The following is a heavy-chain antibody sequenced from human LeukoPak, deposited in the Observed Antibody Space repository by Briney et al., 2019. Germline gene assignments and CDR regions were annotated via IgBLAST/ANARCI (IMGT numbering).Heavy chain of an antibody. CDR1: GGSFSGYY. Sequence: PSETLSLTCAVYGGSFSGYYWSWIRQPPGKGLEWIGEINHSGSTNYNPSLKSRVTISVDTSKNQFSLKLSSVTAADTAVYYCAGGRRSIYSSSWYGTYFDYWGQGTLVTVSS. D-gene: IGHD6-13*01. J-gene: IGHJ4*02. CDR2: INHSGST. CDR3: AGGRRSIYSSSWYGTYFDY. V-gene: IGHV4-34*01.